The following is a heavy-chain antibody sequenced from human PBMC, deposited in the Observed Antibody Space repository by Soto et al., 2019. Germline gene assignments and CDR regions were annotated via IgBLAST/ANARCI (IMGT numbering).Heavy chain of an antibody. V-gene: IGHV3-30*18. CDR2: ISYDGGNK. J-gene: IGHJ4*02. CDR3: AKDQETYDSSGSDY. CDR1: GLTFSSYG. Sequence: QVQLVESGGGVVQPGRSLTLSCAASGLTFSSYGMHWVRQAPGKGLEWVAIISYDGGNKYYADSVKGRFTISRDNSKNTLYLQMNSLRAEDTAVYYCAKDQETYDSSGSDYWGQRTLVTVSS. D-gene: IGHD3-22*01.